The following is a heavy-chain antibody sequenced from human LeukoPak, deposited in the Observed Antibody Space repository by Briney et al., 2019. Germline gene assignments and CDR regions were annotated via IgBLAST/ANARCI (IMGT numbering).Heavy chain of an antibody. V-gene: IGHV3-74*01. Sequence: PGGSLRLSCAASGFTFSSYWMHWVRQAPGKGLVWVSRISSDGSSTSYADSVKGRFTISRDNAKNTLYLQMNTLRAEDTAVYFCARSPYGSGSYYFDYWGQGTLVTVSS. J-gene: IGHJ4*02. D-gene: IGHD3-10*01. CDR3: ARSPYGSGSYYFDY. CDR2: ISSDGSST. CDR1: GFTFSSYW.